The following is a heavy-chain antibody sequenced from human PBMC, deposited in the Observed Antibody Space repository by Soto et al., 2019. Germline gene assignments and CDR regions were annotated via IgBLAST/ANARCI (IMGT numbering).Heavy chain of an antibody. J-gene: IGHJ5*01. CDR2: IHARGST. Sequence: QVPLQESGPGLVKPSETLSLTCTVFGGSVSDNFWSWVRQPAGKGPEYIGRIHARGSTNYNPSLKSRVTMSVDTSNNQFSLSLSSVTAADTAVYYCAGGPYCGGDCFFASWGQGALVTVSS. V-gene: IGHV4-4*07. CDR1: GGSVSDNF. CDR3: AGGPYCGGDCFFAS. D-gene: IGHD2-21*02.